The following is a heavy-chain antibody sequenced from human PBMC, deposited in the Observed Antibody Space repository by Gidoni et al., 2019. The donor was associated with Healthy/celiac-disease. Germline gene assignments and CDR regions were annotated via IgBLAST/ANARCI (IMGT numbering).Heavy chain of an antibody. D-gene: IGHD2-21*01. CDR3: AKPHRGDPSLDGVYYYYYYGMDV. CDR2: ISGRVGST. V-gene: IGHV3-23*04. Sequence: EVQPVESGRGLVQPGGSLRPSCAASGFPFRSSAMRWVRQPPGKGLEWVSAISGRVGSTNYEDSGKGRFTISRDNSKITLDLQMNSLRAEDTAVYYCAKPHRGDPSLDGVYYYYYYGMDVWGQGTTVTVSS. J-gene: IGHJ6*02. CDR1: GFPFRSSA.